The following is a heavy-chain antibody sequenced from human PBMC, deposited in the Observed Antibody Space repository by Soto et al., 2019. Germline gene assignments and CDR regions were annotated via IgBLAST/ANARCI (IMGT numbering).Heavy chain of an antibody. CDR1: GGSISSGGYP. V-gene: IGHV4-30-2*01. CDR3: ARGRYCSGGSCYQDY. CDR2: VYDSGIT. D-gene: IGHD2-15*01. J-gene: IGHJ4*02. Sequence: QLQLQESGSGRVRPSQTLSVTCAVSGGSISSGGYPWTWIRQPPGKGLEWIGYVYDSGITYYNPSLKSRVTILVDTSKNQFSLKLTSVTAADTAVYYCARGRYCSGGSCYQDYWGQGTLVTVSS.